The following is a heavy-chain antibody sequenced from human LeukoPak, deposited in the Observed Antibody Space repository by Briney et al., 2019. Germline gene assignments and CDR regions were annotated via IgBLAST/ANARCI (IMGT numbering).Heavy chain of an antibody. CDR2: INQDESEK. CDR3: ARASVASNPLEYYYYMDV. J-gene: IGHJ6*03. Sequence: PGGSLRLYCAASGFTFSSSWMTWVRQAPGEGLEWVANINQDESEKHYLDSVKGRFTISRDNAKNSLYLEMSSLRADDTAVYYCARASVASNPLEYYYYMDVWGKGTTVIVSS. D-gene: IGHD5-12*01. V-gene: IGHV3-7*01. CDR1: GFTFSSSW.